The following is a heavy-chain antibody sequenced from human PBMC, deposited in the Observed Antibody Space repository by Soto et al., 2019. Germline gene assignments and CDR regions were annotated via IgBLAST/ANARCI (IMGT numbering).Heavy chain of an antibody. V-gene: IGHV4-59*08. J-gene: IGHJ6*01. CDR3: PSLGIAYDFSHYYGMDV. D-gene: IGHD3-3*01. CDR2: IYYSGST. Sequence: PSETLSLTCTVSGGCISSHCWSWIRQPLGKGLEWIGYIYYSGSTSYTPSLLSRVPISVDASKNHFSLTLRSVTAADTPVYSSPSLGIAYDFSHYYGMDVSGQQTTVTVSS. CDR1: GGCISSHC.